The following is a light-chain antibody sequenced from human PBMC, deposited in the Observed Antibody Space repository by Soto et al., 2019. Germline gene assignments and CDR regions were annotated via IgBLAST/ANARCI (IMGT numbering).Light chain of an antibody. CDR1: RSNIGFNT. CDR2: TNN. J-gene: IGLJ2*01. CDR3: GSWDHSVTGVV. Sequence: SVLTQPPSASGTPGQNVTIPCSGSRSNIGFNTVTWYQQFPGAAPKLLIQTNNQRPSGVPDRFSGSKSGTSASLAIRGLQSEDEAHYYCGSWDHSVTGVVFGRGTKVTVL. V-gene: IGLV1-44*01.